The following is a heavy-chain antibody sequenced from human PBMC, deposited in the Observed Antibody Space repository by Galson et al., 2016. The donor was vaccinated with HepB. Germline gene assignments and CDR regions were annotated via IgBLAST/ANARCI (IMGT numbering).Heavy chain of an antibody. J-gene: IGHJ3*02. CDR1: GYTFTSYG. V-gene: IGHV1-18*01. CDR3: ARFASFNWNDVRGFDAFDI. CDR2: ISAYYGNT. Sequence: SVKVSCKASGYTFTSYGISWVRQAPGQGLEWMGWISAYYGNTNYAQKLQGRVTMTTDTSTSTAYMELRSLRSDDTAVYYCARFASFNWNDVRGFDAFDIWGQGTMVTVSS. D-gene: IGHD1-1*01.